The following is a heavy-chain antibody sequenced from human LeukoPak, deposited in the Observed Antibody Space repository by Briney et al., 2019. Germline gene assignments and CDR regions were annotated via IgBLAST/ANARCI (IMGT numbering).Heavy chain of an antibody. V-gene: IGHV1-18*01. CDR1: GYIFSTYG. Sequence: GASVKVSCKASGYIFSTYGISWVRQAPGQGLEWMGCISGYSGNTNYAQKLQGRVTMTTDASTSTAYRELRSLRSDDTAVYYCARRRSEEFDFDCWGQGTLVTVSS. D-gene: IGHD6-19*01. J-gene: IGHJ4*02. CDR3: ARRRSEEFDFDC. CDR2: ISGYSGNT.